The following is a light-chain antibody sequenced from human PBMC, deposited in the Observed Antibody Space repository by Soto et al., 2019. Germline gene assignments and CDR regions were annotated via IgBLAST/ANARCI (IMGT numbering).Light chain of an antibody. CDR3: HQFGDSPQT. J-gene: IGKJ1*01. Sequence: EIVMTQSPATLSVSPGGRATLSCRASQSISDTLAWYQQKPGQAPRLLIYGASKRAAGIPDRFTGRGSGTHFTLAISRLEPEDFAVYYCHQFGDSPQTFGQGTKWIS. V-gene: IGKV3-20*01. CDR1: QSISDT. CDR2: GAS.